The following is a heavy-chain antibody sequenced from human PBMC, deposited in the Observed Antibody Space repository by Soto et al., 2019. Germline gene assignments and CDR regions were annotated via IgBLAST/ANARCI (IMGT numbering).Heavy chain of an antibody. Sequence: VQLVESGGGVVQPGRSLRLSCAASGFTFSSYAMHWVRQAPGKGLEWVAVISYDGSNKYYADSVKGRFTISRDNSKNTLYLQMNSLRAEDTAVYYCARELDGLYGGFDPWGQGTLVTVSS. CDR1: GFTFSSYA. D-gene: IGHD3-9*01. J-gene: IGHJ5*02. CDR2: ISYDGSNK. CDR3: ARELDGLYGGFDP. V-gene: IGHV3-30-3*01.